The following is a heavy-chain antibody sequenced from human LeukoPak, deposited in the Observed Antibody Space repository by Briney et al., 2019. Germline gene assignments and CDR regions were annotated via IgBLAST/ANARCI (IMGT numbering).Heavy chain of an antibody. Sequence: GGSLRLSCAASGFTFSGSAMHWVRQASGKGLEWVGRIRSKANSYATAYAASVKGRFAISRDDSKNMAYLQMNSLKTEDTAVYYCTTNPGVGATDYWGQGTLVTVSS. V-gene: IGHV3-73*01. CDR1: GFTFSGSA. CDR2: IRSKANSYAT. D-gene: IGHD1-26*01. CDR3: TTNPGVGATDY. J-gene: IGHJ4*02.